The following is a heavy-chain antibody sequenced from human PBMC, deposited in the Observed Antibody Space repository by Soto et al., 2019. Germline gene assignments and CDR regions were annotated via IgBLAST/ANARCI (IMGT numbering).Heavy chain of an antibody. CDR3: ARGPDYYDSSGYFPYFDY. Sequence: SETLSLTCAVSGGSISSGGYSWSWIRQPPGKGLEWIGYIYHSGSTYYNPSPKSRVTISVDRSKNQFSLKLSSVTAADTAVYYCARGPDYYDSSGYFPYFDYWGQGTLVTVSS. J-gene: IGHJ4*02. CDR1: GGSISSGGYS. D-gene: IGHD3-22*01. V-gene: IGHV4-30-2*01. CDR2: IYHSGST.